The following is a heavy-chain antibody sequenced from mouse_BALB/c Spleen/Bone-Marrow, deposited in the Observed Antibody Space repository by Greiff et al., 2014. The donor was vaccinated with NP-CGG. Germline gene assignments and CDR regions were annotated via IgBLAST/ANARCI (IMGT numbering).Heavy chain of an antibody. J-gene: IGHJ4*01. CDR2: INSYNGGT. CDR3: ARGGNPLYGLDY. CDR1: GYSFTGYS. Sequence: EVQLQQSGPELVKPGGSMKISCKASGYSFTGYSMNWVKQSHGKNLEWIGLINSYNGGTSYNQKFKGKATLTVDKSSSTAYMEVLSLTSEDSAVYYCARGGNPLYGLDYWGQGTSVTVSS. V-gene: IGHV1-26*01. D-gene: IGHD1-1*02.